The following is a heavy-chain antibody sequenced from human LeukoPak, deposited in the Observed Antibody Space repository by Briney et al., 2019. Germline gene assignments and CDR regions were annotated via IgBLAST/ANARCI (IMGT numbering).Heavy chain of an antibody. V-gene: IGHV3-30*04. CDR1: GFTYTKHA. Sequence: GGSLRLSCAASGFTYTKHAMHWVRQAPGKGLEWVAVISYDGSNKKYADSVKGRFTISRDNAKNTLYLQMNSLRAEDTAVYYCAVSSSSGSGYFDYWGQGTLVTVSS. J-gene: IGHJ4*02. D-gene: IGHD6-13*01. CDR2: ISYDGSNK. CDR3: AVSSSSGSGYFDY.